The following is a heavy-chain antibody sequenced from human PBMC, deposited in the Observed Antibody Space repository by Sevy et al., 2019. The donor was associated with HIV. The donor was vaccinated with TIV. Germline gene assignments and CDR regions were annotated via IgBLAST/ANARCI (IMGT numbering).Heavy chain of an antibody. V-gene: IGHV3-23*01. Sequence: GGFLRLSCAASGFTFNIYSMSWVRQTPGKGLEWVATLSFGCGKINHADSVKGRFTMSRDDSKNAVYLQMNNLRVEDTAIYYCAGAGCTKPHDYWGQGTLVTASS. D-gene: IGHD2-8*01. CDR1: GFTFNIYS. CDR2: LSFGCGKI. CDR3: AGAGCTKPHDY. J-gene: IGHJ4*02.